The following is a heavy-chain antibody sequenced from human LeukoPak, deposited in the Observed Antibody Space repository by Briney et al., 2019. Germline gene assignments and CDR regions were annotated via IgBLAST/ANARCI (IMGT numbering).Heavy chain of an antibody. CDR2: IYYSGST. V-gene: IGHV4-59*12. CDR1: GGSISSYY. J-gene: IGHJ6*02. D-gene: IGHD5-12*01. Sequence: SETLSLTCTVSGGSISSYYWSWIRQPPGKGLEWIGYIYYSGSTNYNPSLKSRVTISVDRSKNQFSLKLSSVTAADTAVYYCARGVGRDGYSGYGPYYYYYGMDVWGQGTTVTVSS. CDR3: ARGVGRDGYSGYGPYYYYYGMDV.